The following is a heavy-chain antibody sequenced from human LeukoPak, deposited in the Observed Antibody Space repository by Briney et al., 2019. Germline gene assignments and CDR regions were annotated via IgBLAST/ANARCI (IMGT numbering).Heavy chain of an antibody. Sequence: GGSLRLSCAASGFTFSSYAMSWVRQAPGKGLEWVSAISGSGGSTYYADSVKGRFTISRDNAKNSLDLQMNSLRVEDTAVYYCARDFRDRSMPIEYWGQGTLVSVSS. CDR3: ARDFRDRSMPIEY. CDR2: ISGSGGST. D-gene: IGHD2/OR15-2a*01. V-gene: IGHV3-23*01. CDR1: GFTFSSYA. J-gene: IGHJ4*02.